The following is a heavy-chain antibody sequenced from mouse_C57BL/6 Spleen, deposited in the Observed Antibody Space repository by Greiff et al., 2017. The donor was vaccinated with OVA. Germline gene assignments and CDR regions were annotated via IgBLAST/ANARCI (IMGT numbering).Heavy chain of an antibody. V-gene: IGHV14-4*01. CDR3: TTEVSLAY. J-gene: IGHJ3*01. CDR1: GFNIKDDY. Sequence: VQLQQSGAELVRPGASVKLSCTASGFNIKDDYMHWVKQRPEQGLEWIGWIDPENGDTEYASKFQGKATITADTSSNTAYLQLSSLTSEDTAVYYCTTEVSLAYWGQGTLVTVSA. CDR2: IDPENGDT.